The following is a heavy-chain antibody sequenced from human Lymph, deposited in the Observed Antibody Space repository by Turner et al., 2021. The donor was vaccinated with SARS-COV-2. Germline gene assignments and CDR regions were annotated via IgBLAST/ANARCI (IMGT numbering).Heavy chain of an antibody. CDR3: AKDLAGTYYSSFDY. V-gene: IGHV3-9*01. D-gene: IGHD1-26*01. J-gene: IGHJ4*02. Sequence: EVQLVESGGGLVQPGTSLRLSCAASGFTFDDYAMPWVRQAPGKGLEWVSGINWSGGSIAYADSVKGRFTISRDNPKNSLYLQMNSLRAEDTAFYYCAKDLAGTYYSSFDYWGQGTLVTVSS. CDR2: INWSGGSI. CDR1: GFTFDDYA.